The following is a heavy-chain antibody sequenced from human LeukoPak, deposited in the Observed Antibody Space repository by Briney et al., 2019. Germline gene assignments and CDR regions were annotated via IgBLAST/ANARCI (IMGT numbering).Heavy chain of an antibody. D-gene: IGHD3-10*01. CDR2: IYPDEPKI. J-gene: IGHJ6*02. V-gene: IGHV5-51*01. CDR1: GYSFTSFW. CDR3: ARTFGESPLNYYYGMDV. Sequence: GESLKISCKGSGYSFTSFWISWVRQKPGKGLEWMGIIYPDEPKITYSPSFQGQVTISADKSIRTAYLQWNSLKASDTAMYYCARTFGESPLNYYYGMDVWSQGTTVTVSS.